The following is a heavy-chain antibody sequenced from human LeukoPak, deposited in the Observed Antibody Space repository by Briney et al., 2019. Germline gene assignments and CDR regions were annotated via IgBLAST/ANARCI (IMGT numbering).Heavy chain of an antibody. D-gene: IGHD1-7*01. CDR1: GFTVSSNY. CDR2: IYSGGST. V-gene: IGHV3-66*01. CDR3: AREVGAGTTWFDP. Sequence: PGGSLRLSCAASGFTVSSNYMSWVRQAPGKGLEWVSVIYSGGSTYYADSVKGRFTISRDNSKNTLYLQMNSLRAEDTAVYYCAREVGAGTTWFDPWGQGTLVTVSS. J-gene: IGHJ5*02.